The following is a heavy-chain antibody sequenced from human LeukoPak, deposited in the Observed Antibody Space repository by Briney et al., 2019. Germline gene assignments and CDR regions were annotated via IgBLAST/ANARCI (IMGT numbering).Heavy chain of an antibody. CDR1: GFTFSSYW. V-gene: IGHV3-7*01. CDR2: IKQDGSEK. D-gene: IGHD3-22*01. J-gene: IGHJ6*02. Sequence: GGSLTLSCAASGFTFSSYWMSWVRQAPGKGLEWVANIKQDGSEKYYVDSVKGRFTISRDNAKNSLSLQMNSLRGEDTAVYYCARGGVMIVTPLYYYYGLDLWGQGTTVTVYS. CDR3: ARGGVMIVTPLYYYYGLDL.